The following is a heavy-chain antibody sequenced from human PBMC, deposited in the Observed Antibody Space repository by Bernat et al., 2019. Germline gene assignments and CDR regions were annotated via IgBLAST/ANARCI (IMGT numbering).Heavy chain of an antibody. CDR2: IYYSGST. D-gene: IGHD5-18*01. CDR3: AREVDTAMADYYYYYGMDV. CDR1: GGSISSGGYY. J-gene: IGHJ6*02. Sequence: QVQLQESGSGLVKPSQTLSLTCTVSGGSISSGGYYWSWIRQHPGKGLEWIGYIYYSGSTYYNPSLKSRVTISVDTSKNQFSLKLSSVTAADTAVYYCAREVDTAMADYYYYYGMDVWGQGTTVTVSS. V-gene: IGHV4-31*03.